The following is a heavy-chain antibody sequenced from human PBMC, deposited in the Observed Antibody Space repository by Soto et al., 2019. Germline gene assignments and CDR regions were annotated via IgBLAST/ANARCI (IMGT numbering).Heavy chain of an antibody. CDR2: IKQDGSEK. Sequence: GGSLRLSCAASGFTFSSYWMSWVRQAPGKGLEWVANIKQDGSEKYYVDSVKGRFTISRDNAKNSLYLQMNSLRAEDTDVYYCARGEGVGAYYYYGMDVWGQGTTVTVSS. CDR1: GFTFSSYW. D-gene: IGHD1-26*01. J-gene: IGHJ6*02. V-gene: IGHV3-7*01. CDR3: ARGEGVGAYYYYGMDV.